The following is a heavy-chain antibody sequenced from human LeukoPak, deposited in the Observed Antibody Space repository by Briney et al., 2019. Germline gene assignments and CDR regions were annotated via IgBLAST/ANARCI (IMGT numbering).Heavy chain of an antibody. CDR1: GFILSDNY. J-gene: IGHJ4*02. V-gene: IGHV3-30*03. CDR3: VGDTPDY. CDR2: ISNDGINQ. Sequence: PGGSLRLSCAGSGFILSDNYMDWVRQAPGKGLEWVAVISNDGINQFYGDSVKGRFTISRDNSKSTLYLQMNSLRAEDSAVYFCVGDTPDYWGQGTLVTVSS.